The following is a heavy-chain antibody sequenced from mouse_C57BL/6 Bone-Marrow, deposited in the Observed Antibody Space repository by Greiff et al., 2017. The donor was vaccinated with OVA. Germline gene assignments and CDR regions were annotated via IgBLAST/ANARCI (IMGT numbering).Heavy chain of an antibody. D-gene: IGHD1-1*01. CDR1: GYTFTDYY. J-gene: IGHJ3*01. V-gene: IGHV1-26*01. Sequence: VQLQQSGPELVKPGASVKISCKASGYTFTDYYMNWVKQSHGKSLEWIGDINPNNGGTSYNQKFKGKATLTVDKSSSTAYMELRSLTSEDSAVYYCARKAGSRGAYWGQGTLVTVSA. CDR3: ARKAGSRGAY. CDR2: INPNNGGT.